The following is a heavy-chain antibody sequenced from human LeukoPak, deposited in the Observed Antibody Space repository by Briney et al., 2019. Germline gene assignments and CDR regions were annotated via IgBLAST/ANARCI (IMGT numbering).Heavy chain of an antibody. CDR3: ARDQSGGYYVDY. CDR2: IYYSGST. V-gene: IGHV4-59*01. J-gene: IGHJ4*02. Sequence: SETLSLTCTVSGGSISSYYWSWIRQPPGKGLEWMGYIYYSGSTCYNHSLKSRVTISVDTSKNQFSLKLSSVTAADTAVYHCARDQSGGYYVDYCGQGTLVTVSS. CDR1: GGSISSYY. D-gene: IGHD3-10*01.